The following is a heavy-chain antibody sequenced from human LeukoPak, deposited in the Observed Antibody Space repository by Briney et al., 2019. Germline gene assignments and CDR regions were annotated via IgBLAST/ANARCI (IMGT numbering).Heavy chain of an antibody. CDR3: AKDLRGSYCTSYFDY. J-gene: IGHJ4*02. D-gene: IGHD1-26*01. V-gene: IGHV3-23*01. CDR2: ISGSGGST. Sequence: GGSLRLSCAASGFTFSSYAMSWVRQAPGKGLESVSGISGSGGSTYYADFVKGRFTISRDNSKNTLYLQMNSLRAEDTAVYYCAKDLRGSYCTSYFDYWGQGTLVTVSS. CDR1: GFTFSSYA.